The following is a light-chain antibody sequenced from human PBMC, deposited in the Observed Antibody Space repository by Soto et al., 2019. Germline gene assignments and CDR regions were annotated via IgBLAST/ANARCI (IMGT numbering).Light chain of an antibody. CDR3: LQDYNYPYT. CDR2: GAS. J-gene: IGKJ5*01. CDR1: QSLSSN. V-gene: IGKV3-15*01. Sequence: VVLTPSPATLSVSPGERATLSCRASQSLSSNLAWYPQKPGQAPRLLIYGASTRATGIPARFSGSGSGTEFTLTISRLKPEDFATYYCLQDYNYPYTLGQGTRLEIK.